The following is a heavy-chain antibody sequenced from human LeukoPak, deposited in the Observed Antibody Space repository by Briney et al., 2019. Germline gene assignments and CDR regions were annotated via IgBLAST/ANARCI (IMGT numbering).Heavy chain of an antibody. D-gene: IGHD3-10*01. V-gene: IGHV3-7*01. J-gene: IGHJ6*03. CDR3: ARMGPGVGVWFGELPYYYYYYMDV. CDR1: GFTFSRYW. Sequence: AGGSLRLSCAASGFTFSRYWMSWVRQAPGKGLEWVANIKQDGSEKYYVDSVKGRFTISRDNAKNSLYLQMNSLRAEDTAVYYCARMGPGVGVWFGELPYYYYYYMDVWGKGTTVTVSS. CDR2: IKQDGSEK.